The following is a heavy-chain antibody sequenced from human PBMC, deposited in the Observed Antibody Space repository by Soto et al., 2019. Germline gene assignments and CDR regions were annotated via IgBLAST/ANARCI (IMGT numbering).Heavy chain of an antibody. J-gene: IGHJ6*03. Sequence: EASVKVSCKASGYTFTSYDINWVRQATRQGLEWMGWMNPNSGNTGYAQKFQGRVTMTRNTSISTAYMELSSLRSEDTAVYYCARVYSGYDYYYYYYMDVWGKGTTVTVSS. V-gene: IGHV1-8*01. D-gene: IGHD5-12*01. CDR1: GYTFTSYD. CDR2: MNPNSGNT. CDR3: ARVYSGYDYYYYYYMDV.